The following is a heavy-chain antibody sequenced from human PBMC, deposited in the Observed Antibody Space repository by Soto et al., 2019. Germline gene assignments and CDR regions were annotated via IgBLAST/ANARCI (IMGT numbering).Heavy chain of an antibody. CDR2: IWYDGSNK. V-gene: IGHV3-33*01. J-gene: IGHJ6*02. D-gene: IGHD5-18*01. Sequence: QVQLVESGGGVVQPGRSLRLSCAASGFTFSSYGMHWVRQAPGKALECVAVIWYDGSNKYYADSVKGRFTIARDNSKNTVSLRMNSLRAEDTAVYYCAGDTAMGDDYYYGMDVWGQGTTVTVSS. CDR1: GFTFSSYG. CDR3: AGDTAMGDDYYYGMDV.